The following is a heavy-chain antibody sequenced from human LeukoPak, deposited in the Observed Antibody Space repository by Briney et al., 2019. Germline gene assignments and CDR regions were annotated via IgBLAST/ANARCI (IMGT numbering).Heavy chain of an antibody. CDR2: IYYSGST. CDR3: ARHGDSGWYLGWFDP. CDR1: GGSISNYY. D-gene: IGHD6-19*01. V-gene: IGHV4-59*01. J-gene: IGHJ5*02. Sequence: PSETLSLTCTVSGGSISNYYWSWIRQPPGKGLEWIGYIYYSGSTKYNPSLKSRVTISVDTPKNQFSLKLSSVTAADTAVYYCARHGDSGWYLGWFDPWGQGTLVTVSS.